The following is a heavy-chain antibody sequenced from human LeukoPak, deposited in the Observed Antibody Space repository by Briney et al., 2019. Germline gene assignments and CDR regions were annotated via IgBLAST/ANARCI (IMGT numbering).Heavy chain of an antibody. CDR2: ISAYNGNT. CDR3: ARPPMVRGVIIRGYFDY. D-gene: IGHD3-10*01. CDR1: GYTFTSYG. V-gene: IGHV1-18*01. Sequence: ASVKVSCKASGYTFTSYGISWARQAPGQGLEWMGWISAYNGNTNYAQKLQGRVTMTTDTSTSTAYMELRSLRSDDTAVYYCARPPMVRGVIIRGYFDYWGQGTLVTVSS. J-gene: IGHJ4*02.